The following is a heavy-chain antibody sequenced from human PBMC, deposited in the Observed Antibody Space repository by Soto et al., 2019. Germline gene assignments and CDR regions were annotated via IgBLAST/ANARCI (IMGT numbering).Heavy chain of an antibody. CDR3: ARKPYSSSWSDY. CDR1: GFTXSDYY. V-gene: IGHV3-11*01. J-gene: IGHJ4*02. CDR2: ISSSGSTI. D-gene: IGHD6-13*01. Sequence: PGGSLRLSCAASGFTXSDYYMSWIRQAPGKGLEWVSYISSSGSTIYYADSVKGRFTISRDNAKNSLYLQMNSLRAEDTAVYYCARKPYSSSWSDYWGQGTLVTVSS.